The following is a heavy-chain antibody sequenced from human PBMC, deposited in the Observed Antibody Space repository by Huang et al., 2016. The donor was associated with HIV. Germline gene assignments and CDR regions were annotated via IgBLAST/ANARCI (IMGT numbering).Heavy chain of an antibody. D-gene: IGHD3-10*01. J-gene: IGHJ4*02. CDR1: DGSISSSSYY. V-gene: IGHV4-39*01. Sequence: QLQLQESGPGLVKPSETLSLTCTVSDGSISSSSYYWGWIRQPPGKGLEWIATFFYDGNTYYNPSLKSRVTISVDTSKNQFSLTLSSVTAADTAVYYCAAMVRGVISYFDYWGQGTLVTVSS. CDR2: FFYDGNT. CDR3: AAMVRGVISYFDY.